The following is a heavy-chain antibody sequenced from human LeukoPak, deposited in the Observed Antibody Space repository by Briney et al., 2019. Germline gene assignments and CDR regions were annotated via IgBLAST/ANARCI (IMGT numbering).Heavy chain of an antibody. J-gene: IGHJ3*02. Sequence: PGGSLRLSCAASGFTFSDYAMSWVRQAPGKGLEWVSSISDTGGSTYYADSVKGRFTISRDNSKNTLYLQMNSLRAEDTAVYYCAKDPDIVATIFLRSAAFDIWGQGTMVTVSS. D-gene: IGHD5-12*01. V-gene: IGHV3-23*01. CDR3: AKDPDIVATIFLRSAAFDI. CDR1: GFTFSDYA. CDR2: ISDTGGST.